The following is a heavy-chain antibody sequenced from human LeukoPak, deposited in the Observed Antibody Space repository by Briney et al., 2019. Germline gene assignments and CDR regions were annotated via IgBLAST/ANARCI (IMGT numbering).Heavy chain of an antibody. J-gene: IGHJ4*02. CDR3: ARQGLLSIDY. CDR1: GGSISSSSYY. V-gene: IGHV4-39*07. CDR2: IYYSGST. Sequence: SETLSLTCTVSGGSISSSSYYWGWIRQPPGKGLEWIGSIYYSGSTYYNPSLKSRVTISVDTSKNQFSLKLSSVTAADTAVYYCARQGLLSIDYWGQGTLVTVSS.